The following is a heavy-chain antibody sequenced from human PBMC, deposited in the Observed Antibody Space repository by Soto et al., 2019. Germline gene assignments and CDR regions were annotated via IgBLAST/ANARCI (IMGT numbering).Heavy chain of an antibody. V-gene: IGHV3-23*01. Sequence: RLSCAASGFTFSSYAMSWVRQAPGKGLEWVSAISGSGGSTYYADSVKGRFTISRDNSKNTLYLQMNSLRAEDTAVYYCAKDIYYDSSGYYYDYFDYWGQGTLVTVSS. CDR1: GFTFSSYA. CDR3: AKDIYYDSSGYYYDYFDY. J-gene: IGHJ4*02. CDR2: ISGSGGST. D-gene: IGHD3-22*01.